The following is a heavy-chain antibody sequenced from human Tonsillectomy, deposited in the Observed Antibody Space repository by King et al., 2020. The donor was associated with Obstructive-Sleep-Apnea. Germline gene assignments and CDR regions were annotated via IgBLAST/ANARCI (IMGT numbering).Heavy chain of an antibody. V-gene: IGHV1-18*04. CDR3: ARYAYAAVGSTDYFDY. CDR2: ISVYNGDT. J-gene: IGHJ4*02. D-gene: IGHD6-13*01. Sequence: VQLVQSGVEVKKPGASVKVSCKASGYTFTRYGITWVRLAPGQGLEWMGWISVYNGDTKYAQKFQGRVTMTTDTSTNTAYMELRSLRSDYTAVYYCARYAYAAVGSTDYFDYGGQGTLVTVSS. CDR1: GYTFTRYG.